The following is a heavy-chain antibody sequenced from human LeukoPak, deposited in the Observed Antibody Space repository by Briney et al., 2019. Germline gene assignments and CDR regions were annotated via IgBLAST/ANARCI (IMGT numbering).Heavy chain of an antibody. V-gene: IGHV1-18*01. CDR1: GYTFTSYG. Sequence: GASVKVSCKASGYTFTSYGISWVRQAPGQGLEWMGWISAYNGSTNYAQKLQGRVTMTTDTSTSTAYMELRSLRSDDTAVYYCARDLGYYDSSGYTEPDAFDIWGQGTMVTVSS. CDR2: ISAYNGST. D-gene: IGHD3-22*01. CDR3: ARDLGYYDSSGYTEPDAFDI. J-gene: IGHJ3*02.